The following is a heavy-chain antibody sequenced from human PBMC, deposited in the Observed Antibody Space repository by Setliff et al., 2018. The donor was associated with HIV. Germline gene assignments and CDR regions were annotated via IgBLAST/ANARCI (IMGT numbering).Heavy chain of an antibody. V-gene: IGHV1-8*02. J-gene: IGHJ3*02. Sequence: ASVKVSCKASGYTFTSYDINWVRQATGQGLEWMGWMNPNSGNTGYAQKFQGRVTMTTDTSTSTVYMELRSLRSDDTAVYYCAKDPSVTVTTIWGQGTMVTVSS. CDR2: MNPNSGNT. CDR1: GYTFTSYD. CDR3: AKDPSVTVTTI. D-gene: IGHD4-17*01.